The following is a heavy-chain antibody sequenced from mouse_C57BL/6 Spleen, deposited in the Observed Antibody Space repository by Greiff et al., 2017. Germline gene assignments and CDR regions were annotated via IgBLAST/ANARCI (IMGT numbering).Heavy chain of an antibody. CDR2: IDPSDSET. V-gene: IGHV1-52*01. CDR1: GYTFTSYW. J-gene: IGHJ2*01. D-gene: IGHD1-1*01. Sequence: QVQLQQPGAELVRPGSSVKLSCKASGYTFTSYWMHWVKQRPIQGLEWIGNIDPSDSETHYNQKFKDKATLTVDKSSSTAYMQLSSLTSEDSAVYYCARSYYGSSFDGWGKGTTLTVSS. CDR3: ARSYYGSSFDG.